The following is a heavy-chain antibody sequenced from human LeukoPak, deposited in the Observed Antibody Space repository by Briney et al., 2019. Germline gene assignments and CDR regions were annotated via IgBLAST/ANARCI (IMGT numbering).Heavy chain of an antibody. Sequence: GGSLRLSCAASGFTFGDYWRSWVRQAPGKGLEWVANIQQDGSEKYYVDSVKGRFTISRDNAKKSLFLQVSSLRGEDTAVYYCARDRGFSYGIDFWGQGTLVTVSS. CDR3: ARDRGFSYGIDF. J-gene: IGHJ4*02. CDR2: IQQDGSEK. D-gene: IGHD5-18*01. V-gene: IGHV3-7*04. CDR1: GFTFGDYW.